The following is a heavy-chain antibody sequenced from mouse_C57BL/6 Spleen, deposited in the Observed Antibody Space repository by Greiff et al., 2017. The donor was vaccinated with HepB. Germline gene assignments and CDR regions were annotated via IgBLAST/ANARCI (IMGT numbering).Heavy chain of an antibody. V-gene: IGHV2-5*01. Sequence: VQLVESGPGLVQPSQSLSITCTVSGFSLTSYGLHWVRQSPGKGLEWLGVIWRGGSTDYNAAFMSRLSITKDNSKSQVFFKMNSLQADDTAIYYCAKRDDSFYAMDYWGQGTSVTVSS. CDR2: IWRGGST. D-gene: IGHD2-4*01. CDR1: GFSLTSYG. J-gene: IGHJ4*01. CDR3: AKRDDSFYAMDY.